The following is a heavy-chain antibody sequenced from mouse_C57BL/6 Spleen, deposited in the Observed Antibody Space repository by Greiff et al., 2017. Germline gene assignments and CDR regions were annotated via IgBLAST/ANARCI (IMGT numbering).Heavy chain of an antibody. CDR1: GYTFTSYW. J-gene: IGHJ3*01. CDR2: IDPSDSYT. V-gene: IGHV1-50*01. Sequence: QVQLQQPGAELVKPGASVKLSCKASGYTFTSYWMQWVKQRPGQGLEWIGEIDPSDSYTNYNQKFKGKATLTVDTSSSTAYMQLSSLTSEDSAVYDCASIPNQAWFAYWGQGTLVTVSA. CDR3: ASIPNQAWFAY.